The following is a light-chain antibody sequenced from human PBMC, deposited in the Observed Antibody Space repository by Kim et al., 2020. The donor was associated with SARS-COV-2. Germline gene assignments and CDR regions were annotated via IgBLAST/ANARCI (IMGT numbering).Light chain of an antibody. V-gene: IGKV3-20*01. CDR2: GAS. CDR3: QQYGSPWT. CDR1: QSVSSSY. J-gene: IGKJ1*01. Sequence: LSPGERATLSCRASQSVSSSYLAWYQQKPGQAPGLLIYGASSRATGIPDRFSGSGSGTDFTLTISRLEPEDFAVYYCQQYGSPWTFGQGTKVDIK.